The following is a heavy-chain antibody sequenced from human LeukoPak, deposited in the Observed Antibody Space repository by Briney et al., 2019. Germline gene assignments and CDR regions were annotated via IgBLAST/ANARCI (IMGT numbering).Heavy chain of an antibody. J-gene: IGHJ4*02. CDR3: AKGDNGDYVGEFDY. D-gene: IGHD4-17*01. CDR2: ISGSGGST. CDR1: GFTFSSYA. Sequence: GGSLRLSCVASGFTFSSYAMSWVRQAPGKGLEWVSAISGSGGSTYYADSVKGRFTISRDNSKNTLYLQMNSLRAEDTAVYYCAKGDNGDYVGEFDYWGQGTLVTVSS. V-gene: IGHV3-23*01.